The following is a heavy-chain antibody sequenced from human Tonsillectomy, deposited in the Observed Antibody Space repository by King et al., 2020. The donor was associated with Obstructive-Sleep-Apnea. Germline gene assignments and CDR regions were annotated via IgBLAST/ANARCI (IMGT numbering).Heavy chain of an antibody. CDR1: GDSISSSNYY. Sequence: PLQESGPGLVKPSETLSLICNVSGDSISSSNYYWGWIRQSLGKGLEWIGSIFYRGTTYYNPSLKSRVTISVDTSKSQFSLNLSSVTAADTAVYYCVRVRSNWYYFDHWGQGTLVTVSS. D-gene: IGHD6-13*01. J-gene: IGHJ4*02. CDR3: VRVRSNWYYFDH. V-gene: IGHV4-39*07. CDR2: IFYRGTT.